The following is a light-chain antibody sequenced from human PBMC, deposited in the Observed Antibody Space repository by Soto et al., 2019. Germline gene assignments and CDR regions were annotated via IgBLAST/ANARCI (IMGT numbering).Light chain of an antibody. CDR3: QQSYTSSWT. Sequence: DIQMTQAPSSLSASVGDRVTLTCRASQSVAGYLNWYQQKLGGAPHLLIYAASTLQSGVPSRFSGSGSGTDFKLTISSLQPEDVATYYCQQSYTSSWTFGPGTKVDIK. CDR1: QSVAGY. J-gene: IGKJ1*01. CDR2: AAS. V-gene: IGKV1-39*01.